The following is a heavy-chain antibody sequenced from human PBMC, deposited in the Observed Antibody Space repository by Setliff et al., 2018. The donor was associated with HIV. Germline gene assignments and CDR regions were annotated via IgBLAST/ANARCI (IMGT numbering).Heavy chain of an antibody. D-gene: IGHD6-19*01. CDR1: GGSISSDY. CDR2: IYYGGST. CDR3: ARLSSGWYNWFDP. V-gene: IGHV4-39*07. J-gene: IGHJ5*02. Sequence: SETLSLTCTVSGGSISSDYWSWIRQPPGKGLEWIGTIYYGGSTYYNAALKSRGSISADTSKNQLSLKVNSVTVADTAVYYCARLSSGWYNWFDPWGQGTLVTVS.